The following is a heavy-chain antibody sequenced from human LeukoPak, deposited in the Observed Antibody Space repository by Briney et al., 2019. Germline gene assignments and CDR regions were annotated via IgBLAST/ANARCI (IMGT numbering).Heavy chain of an antibody. CDR2: IYTSGST. J-gene: IGHJ4*02. CDR3: EREGTIFGVVPLTD. Sequence: SQTLSLTCTVSGGSISSGSYYWSWIRQPAGNGLEWIGRIYTSGSTNYNPSLKSRVTISVDTSKNQFSLKLSSVTAADTAVYYCEREGTIFGVVPLTDWGQGTLVTVSS. V-gene: IGHV4-61*02. D-gene: IGHD3-3*01. CDR1: GGSISSGSYY.